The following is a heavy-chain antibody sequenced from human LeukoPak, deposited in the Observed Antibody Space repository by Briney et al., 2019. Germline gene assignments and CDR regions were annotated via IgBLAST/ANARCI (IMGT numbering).Heavy chain of an antibody. Sequence: PGGSLRLSCAASGFTFSSYTMHWVRQAPGKGLEWVSLISWDGGSTYYADSVKGRFTISRDNSKNSLYLQMNSLRTEDTALYYCAKGGRRLVRVSGWHMYYFDYWGQGTLVTVSS. CDR2: ISWDGGST. CDR1: GFTFSSYT. J-gene: IGHJ4*02. D-gene: IGHD6-19*01. CDR3: AKGGRRLVRVSGWHMYYFDY. V-gene: IGHV3-43*01.